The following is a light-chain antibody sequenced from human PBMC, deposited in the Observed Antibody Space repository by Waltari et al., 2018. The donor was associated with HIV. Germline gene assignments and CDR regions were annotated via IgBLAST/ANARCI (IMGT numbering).Light chain of an antibody. V-gene: IGLV1-40*01. Sequence: QSVLTQAPSVSGAPGQRVTSSCSGSRSNIGANFDVHWYQQRPGSAPRLLIYGDTHRPSGVPDRFSGSKSGTSASLVITGLQAEDEADYYCQSFDRSLSSSVVFGGGTKLTV. CDR3: QSFDRSLSSSVV. CDR2: GDT. J-gene: IGLJ2*01. CDR1: RSNIGANFD.